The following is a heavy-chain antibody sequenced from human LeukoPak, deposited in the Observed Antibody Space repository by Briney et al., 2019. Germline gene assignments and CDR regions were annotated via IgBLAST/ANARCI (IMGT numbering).Heavy chain of an antibody. J-gene: IGHJ4*02. D-gene: IGHD2-15*01. Sequence: SGPTLVSPTQTLTLTCTFSGFSLSTSGVGLGWIRQPPGKALEWLALIYWDDDKRYSPSLKSRLTITKDTSKNQVVLTMTNMDPVDTATYYCAYVSGGSLWFYFDYWGQGTLVTVSS. V-gene: IGHV2-5*02. CDR1: GFSLSTSGVG. CDR2: IYWDDDK. CDR3: AYVSGGSLWFYFDY.